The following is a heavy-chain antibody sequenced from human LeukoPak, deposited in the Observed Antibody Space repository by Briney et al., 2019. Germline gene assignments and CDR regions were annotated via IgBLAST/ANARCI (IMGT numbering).Heavy chain of an antibody. D-gene: IGHD1-26*01. CDR3: ARGSRGTGYWFDP. CDR2: MYYGGNT. J-gene: IGHJ5*02. Sequence: SQTLSLTCSVSGDAITSGGYSWTWLRQPPGRGLEWIGYMYYGGNTFYSPSLKSRVTISLDTSKNQFSLRLTSMTAADTAVYFCARGSRGTGYWFDPWGQGTLVTVSS. CDR1: GDAITSGGYS. V-gene: IGHV4-30-4*07.